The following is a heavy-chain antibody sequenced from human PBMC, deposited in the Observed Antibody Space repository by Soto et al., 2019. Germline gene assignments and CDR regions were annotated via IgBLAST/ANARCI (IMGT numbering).Heavy chain of an antibody. CDR2: INPSGGST. CDR3: ARGYGAIVVVVAAWDAFDI. Sequence: ASVKVSCKASGYTFTSYYMHRVRQAPGQGLEWMGIINPSGGSTSYAQKFQGRVTMTRDTSTSTVYMELSSLRSEDTAVYYCARGYGAIVVVVAAWDAFDIWGQGTMVTVSS. CDR1: GYTFTSYY. D-gene: IGHD2-15*01. V-gene: IGHV1-46*03. J-gene: IGHJ3*02.